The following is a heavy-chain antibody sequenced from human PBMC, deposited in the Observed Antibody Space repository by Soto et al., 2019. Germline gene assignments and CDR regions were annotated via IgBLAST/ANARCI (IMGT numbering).Heavy chain of an antibody. J-gene: IGHJ4*02. CDR2: ISGRGDDT. CDR3: TKQSPYSNSWYGVDY. CDR1: GFTFSNYG. D-gene: IGHD6-13*01. V-gene: IGHV3-23*01. Sequence: EVQLLESGGGLVQPGGSLRLSCAVSGFTFSNYGMNWVRQAPGKGLEWVSGISGRGDDTHYADSVKGRFTISRDSSKNTLYLKMNSLRAEDTAVYYCTKQSPYSNSWYGVDYWGQGTLVTVSS.